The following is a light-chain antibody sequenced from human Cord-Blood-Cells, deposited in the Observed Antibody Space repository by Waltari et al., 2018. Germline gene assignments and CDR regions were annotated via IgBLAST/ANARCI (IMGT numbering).Light chain of an antibody. CDR3: QQRSNWLT. V-gene: IGKV3-11*01. CDR2: DAS. J-gene: IGKJ4*01. Sequence: EIALTQSPATLSFSPGERATLSCRASQSVSSYLAWYQQKPGQAPRLLIYDASNRATGIPARFSGSGSGTDFTLTISSLEPEDFAVYYCQQRSNWLTFGGGTKVEIK. CDR1: QSVSSY.